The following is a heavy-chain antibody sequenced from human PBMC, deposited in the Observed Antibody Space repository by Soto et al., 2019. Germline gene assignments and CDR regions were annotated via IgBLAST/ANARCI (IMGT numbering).Heavy chain of an antibody. CDR2: IKSKTDGGTT. CDR3: TTKGLNWRPLFDY. V-gene: IGHV3-15*01. D-gene: IGHD1-20*01. J-gene: IGHJ4*02. CDR1: GFTFSNAW. Sequence: PGGSLRLSCAASGFTFSNAWMSWVRQAPGKGLEWVGLIKSKTDGGTTDYAAPVKGRFTISRDDSKNTLYLQMNSLKTEDTAVYYCTTKGLNWRPLFDYWGQGTLVTVSS.